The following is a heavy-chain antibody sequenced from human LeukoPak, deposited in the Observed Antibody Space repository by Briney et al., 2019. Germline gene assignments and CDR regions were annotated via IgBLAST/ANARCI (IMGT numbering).Heavy chain of an antibody. CDR3: VKSGYNRFDY. CDR1: GFTFSSYS. D-gene: IGHD5-24*01. V-gene: IGHV3-21*04. J-gene: IGHJ4*02. CDR2: ISSSSSYI. Sequence: GGSLRLSCAASGFTFSSYSMNWVRRAPGKGLEWVSSISSSSSYIYYADSVKGRFTISRDNAKNSLYLQMNSLRAEDTAVYFCVKSGYNRFDYWGQGTLVTVSS.